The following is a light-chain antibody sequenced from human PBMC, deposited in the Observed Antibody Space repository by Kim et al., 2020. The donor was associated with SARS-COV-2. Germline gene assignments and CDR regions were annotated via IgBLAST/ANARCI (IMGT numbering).Light chain of an antibody. CDR1: SSDIGGYNY. Sequence: QSALTQPASVPGSPGQSITISCTGTSSDIGGYNYVSWYQQHPGKAPKLMIYDVSKRPSGVSNRFSGSKSGNTASLTISGLQAEDEADYYCSSYTSSSTWVFGGGTKVTVL. CDR3: SSYTSSSTWV. V-gene: IGLV2-14*01. J-gene: IGLJ3*02. CDR2: DVS.